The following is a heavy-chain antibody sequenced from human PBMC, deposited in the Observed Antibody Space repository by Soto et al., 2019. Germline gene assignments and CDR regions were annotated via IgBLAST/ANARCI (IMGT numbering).Heavy chain of an antibody. J-gene: IGHJ5*02. V-gene: IGHV3-48*03. Sequence: GALRLSCAASGFTLSSYEMNWVRQGPGNGLEGVAYLSSSGSTIYYADSVKGRFTIYRDNAKNSLYLQVNSLRAEDTAVYSCERSFNGVHPDWFDPWGQGTLATVFS. D-gene: IGHD2-8*01. CDR2: LSSSGSTI. CDR3: ERSFNGVHPDWFDP. CDR1: GFTLSSYE.